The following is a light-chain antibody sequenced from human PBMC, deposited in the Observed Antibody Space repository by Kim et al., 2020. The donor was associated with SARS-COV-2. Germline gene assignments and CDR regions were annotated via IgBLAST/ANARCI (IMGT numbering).Light chain of an antibody. Sequence: PGQKVTISCSGSSSNIGNNYVSWYQQLPGTAPKLLIYDNNERPSGIPDRFSGSKSGTSATLDITGLQTGDEADYYCGTWDSSLSAVFGGGTQLTVL. J-gene: IGLJ2*01. CDR3: GTWDSSLSAV. CDR1: SSNIGNNY. CDR2: DNN. V-gene: IGLV1-51*01.